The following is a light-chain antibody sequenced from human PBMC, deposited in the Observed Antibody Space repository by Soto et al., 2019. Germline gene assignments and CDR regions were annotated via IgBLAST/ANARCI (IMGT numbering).Light chain of an antibody. V-gene: IGKV1-5*01. CDR2: DAS. J-gene: IGKJ1*01. CDR1: QSSSSW. CDR3: QQYNSYPWT. Sequence: IQLIQFPSTLSASVGDRVAINCRASQSSSSWLAWYQQKSGKAPKLLIYDASSLESGVSSKFSGSGSGTEFTLTISSLQPDDFATYYCQQYNSYPWTFGQGTKVDI.